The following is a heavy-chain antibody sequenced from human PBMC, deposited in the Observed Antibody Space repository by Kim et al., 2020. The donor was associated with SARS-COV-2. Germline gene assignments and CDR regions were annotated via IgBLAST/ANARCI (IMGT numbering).Heavy chain of an antibody. V-gene: IGHV6-1*01. CDR2: TYYRSKWYN. CDR1: GDSVSSNSAA. D-gene: IGHD5-18*01. J-gene: IGHJ6*02. CDR3: ARDSWPKIQLWDPVWYYYYGMDV. Sequence: SQTLSLTCAISGDSVSSNSAAWNWIRQSPSRGLEWLGRTYYRSKWYNDYAVSVKSRITINPDTSKNQFSLQLNSVTPEDTAVYYCARDSWPKIQLWDPVWYYYYGMDVWGQGTTVTVSS.